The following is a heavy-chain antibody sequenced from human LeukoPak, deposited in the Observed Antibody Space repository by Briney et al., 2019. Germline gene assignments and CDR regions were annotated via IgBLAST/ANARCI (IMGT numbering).Heavy chain of an antibody. CDR1: GGSTSSYY. CDR3: ARFSRITWGDWGDAFDI. Sequence: PSETLSLTCIVSGGSTSSYYWSWIRQPPGKGLEWIGYIHYSGSTNYNPSLKSRVTISLDTSKNQFSLKLSSVTAADTAVYYCARFSRITWGDWGDAFDIWGQGTTVIVSS. CDR2: IHYSGST. J-gene: IGHJ3*02. D-gene: IGHD2-21*02. V-gene: IGHV4-59*01.